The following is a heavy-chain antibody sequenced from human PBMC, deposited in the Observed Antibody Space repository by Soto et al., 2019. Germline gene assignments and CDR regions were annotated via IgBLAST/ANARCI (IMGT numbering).Heavy chain of an antibody. D-gene: IGHD1-26*01. CDR2: IYYSGST. CDR1: GGSISSSSYY. V-gene: IGHV4-39*01. CDR3: VRALELVRAHKALDY. J-gene: IGHJ4*02. Sequence: SETLSLTCTVSGGSISSSSYYWGWIRQPPGKGLEWIGSIYYSGSTYYNPSLKSRVTISVDTSKNQFSLKLSSVTAADTAVYYCVRALELVRAHKALDYWGQGILVTVSS.